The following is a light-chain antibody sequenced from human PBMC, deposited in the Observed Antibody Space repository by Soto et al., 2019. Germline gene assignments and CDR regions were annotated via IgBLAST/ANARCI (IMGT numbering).Light chain of an antibody. V-gene: IGKV2-28*01. CDR3: MQALQTPFT. CDR1: QSLLHSNGYNY. CDR2: LGS. J-gene: IGKJ3*01. Sequence: DIVMTQSPLSLPVTPGEPASISCRSSQSLLHSNGYNYLDWYLQKPGQSPQLLIYLGSNRASGVPDRFSVSGSGTDFTLNISRVEAEDVGVYYCMQALQTPFTFGPGTKVDIK.